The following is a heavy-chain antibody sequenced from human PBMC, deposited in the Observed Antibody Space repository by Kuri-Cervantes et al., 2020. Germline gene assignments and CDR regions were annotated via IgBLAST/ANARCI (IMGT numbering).Heavy chain of an antibody. D-gene: IGHD2-15*01. CDR2: IYYSGST. J-gene: IGHJ4*02. CDR3: ARLLKGYYYFDY. Sequence: SETLSLTCTVSSGSISSYYWSWIRQPPGKGLEWIGYIYYSGSTNYNPSLKSRVTISVDTSKNQFSLKLSSVTAADTAVYYCARLLKGYYYFDYWGQGTLVTVSS. V-gene: IGHV4-59*08. CDR1: SGSISSYY.